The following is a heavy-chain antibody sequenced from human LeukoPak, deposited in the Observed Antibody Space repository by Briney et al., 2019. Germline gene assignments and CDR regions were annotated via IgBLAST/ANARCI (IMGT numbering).Heavy chain of an antibody. CDR3: ARSSSGYWIDY. J-gene: IGHJ4*02. D-gene: IGHD3-22*01. V-gene: IGHV1-18*04. CDR2: ISAYNGNT. Sequence: ASVKVSCKASGYTFTYRYLHWVRQAPGQALEWMGWISAYNGNTNYAQKLQDRGTITTDTSTSRPSMKLRSLISTDTAVDYCARSSSGYWIDYWGQGTLVTVSS. CDR1: GYTFTYRY.